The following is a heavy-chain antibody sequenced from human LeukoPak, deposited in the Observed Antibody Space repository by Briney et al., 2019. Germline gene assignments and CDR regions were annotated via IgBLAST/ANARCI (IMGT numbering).Heavy chain of an antibody. CDR2: ISWNSGSI. CDR1: GFTFDDYA. V-gene: IGHV3-9*01. D-gene: IGHD3-10*01. CDR3: AKVPGGGLTPHFDY. J-gene: IGHJ4*02. Sequence: GGSLRLSCAASGFTFDDYAMHWVRQAPGKGLEWVSGISWNSGSIGYADSVKGRFAISRDNTKNSLYLQMNNLRAEDTAFYYCAKVPGGGLTPHFDYWGQGALVTVSS.